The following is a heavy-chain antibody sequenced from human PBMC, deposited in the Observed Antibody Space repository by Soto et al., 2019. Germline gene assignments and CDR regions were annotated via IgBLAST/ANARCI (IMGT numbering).Heavy chain of an antibody. V-gene: IGHV4-31*03. CDR1: GGSISSGGYY. D-gene: IGHD4-17*01. Sequence: QVQLQESGPGLVKPSQTLSLTCTVSGGSISSGGYYWSWIRQHPGKGLEWIGYIYYSGSTYHNPSLKSRITIPLDTSKNPFSLWLSSVTAADTAVYYCARGAFHGEETTVTGFGYWGQGTLVTVSS. CDR3: ARGAFHGEETTVTGFGY. J-gene: IGHJ4*02. CDR2: IYYSGST.